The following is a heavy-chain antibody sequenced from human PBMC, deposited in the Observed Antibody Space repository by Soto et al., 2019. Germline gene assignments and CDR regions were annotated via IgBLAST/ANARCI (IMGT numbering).Heavy chain of an antibody. D-gene: IGHD6-19*01. V-gene: IGHV1-46*01. J-gene: IGHJ3*02. Sequence: ASVKVSCKASGYTFTSYYMHWVRQAPGQGLEWMGIINPSGGSTSYAQKFQGRVTMTRDTSTSTAYMELRSLRSDDTAVYYCARVVQWLVTRAFDIWGQGTMVTVSS. CDR3: ARVVQWLVTRAFDI. CDR2: INPSGGST. CDR1: GYTFTSYY.